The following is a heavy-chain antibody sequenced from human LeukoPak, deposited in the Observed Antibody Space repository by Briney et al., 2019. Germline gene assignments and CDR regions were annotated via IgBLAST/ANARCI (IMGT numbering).Heavy chain of an antibody. J-gene: IGHJ4*02. CDR1: AFSFSSYA. D-gene: IGHD1-26*01. CDR3: AKEGGASRESYFDE. CDR2: IIGIGGST. V-gene: IGHV3-23*01. Sequence: RGGSLRLSCAAYAFSFSSYAMSWVRQAPGKGREWVSVIIGIGGSTYYADSVKGRFTISRDNSKNILCLQIDSQRTAGPAVYYRAKEGGASRESYFDEWGQGTLVTVS.